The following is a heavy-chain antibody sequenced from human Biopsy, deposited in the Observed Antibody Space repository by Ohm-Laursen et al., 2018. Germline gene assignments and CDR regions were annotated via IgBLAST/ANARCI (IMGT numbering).Heavy chain of an antibody. D-gene: IGHD4-17*01. V-gene: IGHV3-21*01. J-gene: IGHJ6*02. CDR3: GRGQTVAPGYYGMDV. Sequence: GSLRLSCTASGFTVYNNYMTWVRQAPGQGLEWVSSISSSGSFIYFADSVKGRFTISRDNARNSLYLQMNSLRAEDTAVYYCGRGQTVAPGYYGMDVWGQGTTVTVSS. CDR1: GFTVYNNY. CDR2: ISSSGSFI.